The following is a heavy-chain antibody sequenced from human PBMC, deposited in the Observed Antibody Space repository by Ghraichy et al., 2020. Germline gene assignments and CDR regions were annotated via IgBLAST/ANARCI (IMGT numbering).Heavy chain of an antibody. J-gene: IGHJ4*02. D-gene: IGHD3-22*01. Sequence: ASVKVSCKTSGYTFNRYGISWVRQAPGQGLEWMAWIDAYNGNTNYARKFQGRLTMTTDTSTSTAYLELRSLRSDDAAVYYCARRHYDSAGCFDYWGQGTLVTVS. CDR3: ARRHYDSAGCFDY. V-gene: IGHV1-18*01. CDR1: GYTFNRYG. CDR2: IDAYNGNT.